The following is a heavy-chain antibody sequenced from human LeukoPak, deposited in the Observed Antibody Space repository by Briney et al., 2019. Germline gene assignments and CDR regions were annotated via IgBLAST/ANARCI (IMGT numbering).Heavy chain of an antibody. Sequence: PSETLPLTCAVYGGSFSGYYWSWIRQPPGKGLEWIGEINHSGSTNYNPSLKSRVTISVDTSKNQFSLKLSSVTAADTAVYYCASSRGVISSGYYYWGQGTLVTVSS. CDR2: INHSGST. CDR1: GGSFSGYY. V-gene: IGHV4-34*01. J-gene: IGHJ4*02. CDR3: ASSRGVISSGYYY. D-gene: IGHD3-22*01.